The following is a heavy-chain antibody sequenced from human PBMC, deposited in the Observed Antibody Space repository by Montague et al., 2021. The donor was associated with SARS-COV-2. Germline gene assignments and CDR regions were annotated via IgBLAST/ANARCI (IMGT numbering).Heavy chain of an antibody. CDR3: ARRAGVVRVTRFDY. J-gene: IGHJ4*03. D-gene: IGHD1-26*01. V-gene: IGHV4-39*01. CDR2: VFYRGST. Sequence: SETLSLTCTVSGDSISSMHYYWGWIRQSPGKGLEWIGSVFYRGSTYYNPSLRSRVTISVDTSKNQFSLRLRSVTATDTAIYYCARRAGVVRVTRFDYWGQGIPVPVSS. CDR1: GDSISSMHYY.